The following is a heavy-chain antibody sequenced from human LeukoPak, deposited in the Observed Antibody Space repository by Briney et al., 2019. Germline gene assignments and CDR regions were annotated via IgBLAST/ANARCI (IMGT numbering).Heavy chain of an antibody. J-gene: IGHJ4*02. Sequence: GSLRLSCAASGFTFSNYWMSWIRQPPGKGLEWIGSIYYSGSTYYNPSLKSRVTISVDTSKNQFSLKLSSVTAADTAVYYCAREARQLVRIDYWGQGTLVTVSS. CDR2: IYYSGST. CDR3: AREARQLVRIDY. V-gene: IGHV4-39*07. CDR1: GFTFSNYW. D-gene: IGHD6-13*01.